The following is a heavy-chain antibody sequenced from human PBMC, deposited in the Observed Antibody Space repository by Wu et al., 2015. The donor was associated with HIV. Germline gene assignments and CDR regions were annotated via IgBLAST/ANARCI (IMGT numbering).Heavy chain of an antibody. J-gene: IGHJ4*02. D-gene: IGHD2-15*01. Sequence: QVQLLQSGAEVKNPGSSVRVSCTASGGTFSNYALSWVRQAPGQGLEWMGRLIPMHGTANYAQKFQGRVTITADESTSTAYMDVSSLRSEDTAVYYCARESPKGYCSGGSCYGIDYWGQGTLVTVSS. CDR3: ARESPKGYCSGGSCYGIDY. V-gene: IGHV1-69*11. CDR1: GGTFSNYA. CDR2: LIPMHGTA.